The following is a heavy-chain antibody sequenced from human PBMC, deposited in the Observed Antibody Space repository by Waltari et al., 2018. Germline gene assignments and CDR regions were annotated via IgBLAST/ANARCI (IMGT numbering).Heavy chain of an antibody. CDR3: ARYYDFWSGYYQSFYYYGMDV. CDR1: GGSFSGYY. V-gene: IGHV4-34*01. D-gene: IGHD3-3*01. Sequence: QVQLQQWGAGLLKPSETLSLTCAVYGGSFSGYYWCWIRQPPGNGLGWIGEINPSGSTNYNPSLKSRVTISVDTSKNQFSLKLSSVTAADTAVYYCARYYDFWSGYYQSFYYYGMDVWGQGTTVTVSS. J-gene: IGHJ6*02. CDR2: INPSGST.